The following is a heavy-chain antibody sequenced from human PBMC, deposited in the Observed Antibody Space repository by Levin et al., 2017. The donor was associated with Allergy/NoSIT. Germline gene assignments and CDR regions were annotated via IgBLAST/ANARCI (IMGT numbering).Heavy chain of an antibody. V-gene: IGHV3-15*01. CDR2: IKSQAAGGTT. Sequence: AGGSLRLSCVASGLIFSDAWMHWLRQVPGKGLQWVGRIKSQAAGGTTHYAAPVKDRFTISRDDSKNTLFLQMDSLNTEDTALYYCSKEIQGSLDYWGQGTLVTVSS. D-gene: IGHD1-26*01. J-gene: IGHJ4*02. CDR3: SKEIQGSLDY. CDR1: GLIFSDAW.